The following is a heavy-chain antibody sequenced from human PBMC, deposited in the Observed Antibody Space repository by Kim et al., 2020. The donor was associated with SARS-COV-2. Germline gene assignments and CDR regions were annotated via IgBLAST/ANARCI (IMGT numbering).Heavy chain of an antibody. CDR2: INHSGST. Sequence: SETLSLTCAVYGGSFSGYYWSWIRQPPGKGLEWIGEINHSGSTNYNPSLKSRVTISVDTSKNQFSLKLSSVTAADTAVYYCARPFTMIATLWFDPWGQGTLVTVSS. V-gene: IGHV4-34*01. CDR1: GGSFSGYY. D-gene: IGHD3-22*01. CDR3: ARPFTMIATLWFDP. J-gene: IGHJ5*02.